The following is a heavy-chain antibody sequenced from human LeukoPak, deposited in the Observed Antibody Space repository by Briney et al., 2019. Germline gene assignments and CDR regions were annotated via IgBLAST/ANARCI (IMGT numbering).Heavy chain of an antibody. CDR3: ARLPYYYDSSGYYYFSFDY. CDR1: GGSISSPYHF. CDR2: INHSGST. J-gene: IGHJ4*02. Sequence: PSETLSLTCTVSGGSISSPYHFWGWIRQPPGKGLEWIGEINHSGSTNYNPSLKSRVTISVDTSKNQFSLKLSSVTAADTAVYYCARLPYYYDSSGYYYFSFDYWGQGTLVTVSS. V-gene: IGHV4-39*07. D-gene: IGHD3-22*01.